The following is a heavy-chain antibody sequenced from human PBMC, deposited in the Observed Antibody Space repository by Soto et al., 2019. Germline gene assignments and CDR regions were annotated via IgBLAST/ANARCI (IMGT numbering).Heavy chain of an antibody. CDR3: ARDIGIAVAGTEWFDP. V-gene: IGHV1-69*13. CDR2: IIPIFGTA. CDR1: GGTFSSYA. Sequence: GASVKVSCKAPGGTFSSYAISWVRQAPGQELEWMGGIIPIFGTANYAQKFQGRVTITADESTSTAYMELSSLRSEDTAVYYCARDIGIAVAGTEWFDPWGQGTLVTVSS. D-gene: IGHD6-19*01. J-gene: IGHJ5*02.